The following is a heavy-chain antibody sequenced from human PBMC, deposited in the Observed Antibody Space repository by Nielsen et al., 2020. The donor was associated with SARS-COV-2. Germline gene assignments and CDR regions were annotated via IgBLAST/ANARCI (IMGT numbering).Heavy chain of an antibody. CDR3: VRDTGAWDFDY. Sequence: GESLKISCAGSGFSFSNYCMSWVRHAPGKVLEWVATIRSDGGARFYVDSVKGRFTISRDNAKNSLYLQMYSLRAEDTAVYYCVRDTGAWDFDYWGQGTLKTVSS. CDR2: IRSDGGAR. V-gene: IGHV3-7*01. CDR1: GFSFSNYC. D-gene: IGHD1-26*01. J-gene: IGHJ4*02.